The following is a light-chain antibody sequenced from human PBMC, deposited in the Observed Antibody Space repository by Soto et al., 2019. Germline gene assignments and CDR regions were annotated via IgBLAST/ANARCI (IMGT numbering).Light chain of an antibody. Sequence: VLTQPPSASGTPGQRVTISCSGSSSNIGSNTVNWYQQLPGTAPKLLIYTNDQRPSGVPDRFSGSRSGTSASLAISGLQFEDEADYHCSSWDDNLDAVVFGAGTKSPS. CDR1: SSNIGSNT. V-gene: IGLV1-44*01. CDR3: SSWDDNLDAVV. J-gene: IGLJ1*01. CDR2: TND.